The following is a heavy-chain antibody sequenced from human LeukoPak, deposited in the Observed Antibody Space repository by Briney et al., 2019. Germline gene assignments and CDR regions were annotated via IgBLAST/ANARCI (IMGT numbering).Heavy chain of an antibody. J-gene: IGHJ6*02. V-gene: IGHV3-30*18. Sequence: AGGSLRLSCAASGFTFSSYGMHWVRQAPGKGLEWVAAISSDGSYKYYADSVKGRFTISRDNSKNTVYLEMNSLRAEDTAVYYCAKDVSDRLNYYYGMDVWGQGTTVTVSS. CDR1: GFTFSSYG. CDR3: AKDVSDRLNYYYGMDV. CDR2: ISSDGSYK. D-gene: IGHD1-14*01.